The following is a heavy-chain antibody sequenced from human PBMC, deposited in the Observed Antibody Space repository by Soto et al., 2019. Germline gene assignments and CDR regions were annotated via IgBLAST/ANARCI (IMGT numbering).Heavy chain of an antibody. J-gene: IGHJ4*02. D-gene: IGHD3-22*01. CDR3: ARCDYDRSGPIDY. CDR1: GGSFSGYY. CDR2: INHSGNT. V-gene: IGHV4-34*01. Sequence: QVQLQQWGAGLLKPSETLSLTCGVYGGSFSGYYWSWIRQPPGKGLEWIGEINHSGNTKYSPSLKSRVTISVDTSENQCSLKLSSATAADTAVYYCARCDYDRSGPIDYWGQGILVTVSS.